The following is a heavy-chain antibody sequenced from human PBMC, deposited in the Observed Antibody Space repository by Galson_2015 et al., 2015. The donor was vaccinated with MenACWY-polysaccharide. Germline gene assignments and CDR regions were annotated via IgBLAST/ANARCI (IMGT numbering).Heavy chain of an antibody. CDR1: GGSISSSSYY. CDR2: IYYSGST. Sequence: ETLSLTCTVSGGSISSSSYYWGWIRQPPGKGLEWIGSIYYSGSTYYNPSLKSRVTISVDTSKNQFSLKLSSVTAADTAVYYCARASGDWNYFNLDYWGQGTLVTVSS. V-gene: IGHV4-39*07. J-gene: IGHJ4*02. D-gene: IGHD1-7*01. CDR3: ARASGDWNYFNLDY.